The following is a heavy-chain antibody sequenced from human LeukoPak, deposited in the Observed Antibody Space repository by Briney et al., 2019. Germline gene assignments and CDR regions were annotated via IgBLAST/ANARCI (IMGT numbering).Heavy chain of an antibody. CDR3: ARHFLSSPKTNWFDP. J-gene: IGHJ5*02. CDR1: GYSISSGYY. Sequence: SETLSLTCAVSGYSISSGYYWGWIRQPPGKGLEWIGSIYHSGSTYYNPSLKSRVTISVDTSKNQFSLKLSSVTAADTAVYYCARHFLSSPKTNWFDPWGQGTLVTVSS. CDR2: IYHSGST. V-gene: IGHV4-38-2*01. D-gene: IGHD2/OR15-2a*01.